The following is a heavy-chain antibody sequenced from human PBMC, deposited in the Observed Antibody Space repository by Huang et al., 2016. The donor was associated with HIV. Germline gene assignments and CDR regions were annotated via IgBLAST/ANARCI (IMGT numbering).Heavy chain of an antibody. V-gene: IGHV3-7*01. CDR2: IKQDGSEK. J-gene: IGHJ6*02. CDR3: ATKASAMDI. Sequence: LVESGGGVVQPGGSGGLSFAGSTATFNAYGMGWVRQRPGQGLEWVANIKQDGSEKYYMDSVEGRFNISRDNVKKLLFLEMNNLRVADTAVYYCATKASAMDIWGQGTTVIVSS. CDR1: TATFNAYG. D-gene: IGHD1-7*01.